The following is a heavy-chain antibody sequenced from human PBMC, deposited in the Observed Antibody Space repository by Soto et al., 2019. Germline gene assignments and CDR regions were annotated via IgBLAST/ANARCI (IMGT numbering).Heavy chain of an antibody. CDR2: ISSSSSYI. V-gene: IGHV3-21*01. CDR3: ARERMVRGPLRVRGHNWFDP. J-gene: IGHJ5*02. Sequence: EVQLVESGEGLVKPGGSLRLSCAASGFTFSSYSMNWVRQAPGKGLEWVSSISSSSSYIYYADSVKGRFTISRDNAKNSLYLQMNSLRAEDTAVYYCARERMVRGPLRVRGHNWFDPWGQGTLVTVSS. D-gene: IGHD3-10*01. CDR1: GFTFSSYS.